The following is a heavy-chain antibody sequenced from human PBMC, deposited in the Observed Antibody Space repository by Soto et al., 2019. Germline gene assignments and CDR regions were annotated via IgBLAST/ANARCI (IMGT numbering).Heavy chain of an antibody. J-gene: IGHJ6*02. V-gene: IGHV3-13*01. CDR1: GFTFSSYD. D-gene: IGHD2-2*01. CDR3: ARDRIHCSSTSCLGNYYYYGMDV. Sequence: PGGSLRLSCAASGFTFSSYDMHWVRQATGKGLEWVSAIGTAGDTYYPGSVKGRFTISRENAKNSLYLQMNSLRAEDTAVYYCARDRIHCSSTSCLGNYYYYGMDVWGQGTTVTVSS. CDR2: IGTAGDT.